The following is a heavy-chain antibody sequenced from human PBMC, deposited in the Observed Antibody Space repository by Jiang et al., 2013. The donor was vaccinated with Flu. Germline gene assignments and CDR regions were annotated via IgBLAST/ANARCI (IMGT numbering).Heavy chain of an antibody. V-gene: IGHV4-4*07. J-gene: IGHJ4*02. CDR1: GGSISSYY. CDR3: AREGDSSSRQFDS. CDR2: IYSSGNT. Sequence: GSGLVKPSETLSLTCAVSGGSISSYYWSWIRQSAGKGLEWIGRIYSSGNTNYNPSLKSRVTMSVDTSKNQLSLKLTSVTAADTAVYYCAREGDSSSRQFDSWGQGTLVIVSS. D-gene: IGHD6-13*01.